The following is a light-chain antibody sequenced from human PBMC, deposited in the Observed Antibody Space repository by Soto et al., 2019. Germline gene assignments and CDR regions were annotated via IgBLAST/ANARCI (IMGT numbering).Light chain of an antibody. V-gene: IGLV2-8*01. CDR1: SSDVGGYNY. J-gene: IGLJ3*02. CDR2: EVS. CDR3: NSYAGSNNWV. Sequence: QSALTQPPSASGSPGQSVTISCTGTSSDVGGYNYVSWYQQHPGKAPKLMIYEVSKRPSGVPDRFSGSKSDNTASLTVSGLQAEDEADYYCNSYAGSNNWVFGGGTKLTAL.